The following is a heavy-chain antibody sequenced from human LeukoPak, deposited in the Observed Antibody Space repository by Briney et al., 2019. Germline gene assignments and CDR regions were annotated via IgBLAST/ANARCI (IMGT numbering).Heavy chain of an antibody. J-gene: IGHJ3*02. CDR3: ARDGGFWSGQGAFDI. CDR2: IYYSGST. V-gene: IGHV4-59*01. D-gene: IGHD3-3*01. Sequence: SETLSLTCTVSGGSISSYYWSWIRQPPGKGLEWIGYIYYSGSTNYNPSLNSRVTISVDTSKNQFSLKLSSVTAADTAVYYCARDGGFWSGQGAFDIWGQGTMVTVSS. CDR1: GGSISSYY.